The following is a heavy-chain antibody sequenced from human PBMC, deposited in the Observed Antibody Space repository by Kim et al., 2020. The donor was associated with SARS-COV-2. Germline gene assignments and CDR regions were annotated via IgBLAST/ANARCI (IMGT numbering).Heavy chain of an antibody. Sequence: GGSLRLSCAASGFTVSSNYMSWVRQAPGKGLEWVSVIYSGGSTYYADSVKGRFTISRHNSKNTLYLQMNSLRDEDTAVYYCASLGGQAAAYYYYMDVWGKGTTVTVSS. CDR1: GFTVSSNY. V-gene: IGHV3-53*01. D-gene: IGHD6-13*01. J-gene: IGHJ6*03. CDR3: ASLGGQAAAYYYYMDV. CDR2: IYSGGST.